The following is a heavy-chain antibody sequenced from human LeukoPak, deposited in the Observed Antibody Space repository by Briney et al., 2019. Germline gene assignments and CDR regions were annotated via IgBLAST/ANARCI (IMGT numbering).Heavy chain of an antibody. CDR1: GFTFSTYS. Sequence: GGSLRLSCAASGFTFSTYSMNWVRQAPGKGLEWVSYISSNSGTIYYADSVRGRFTISRDNAKNSLYLQMNSLRAEDTAVYYCARPYDSSGYSVDYWGQGTLVTVSS. CDR2: ISSNSGTI. J-gene: IGHJ4*02. D-gene: IGHD3-22*01. CDR3: ARPYDSSGYSVDY. V-gene: IGHV3-48*04.